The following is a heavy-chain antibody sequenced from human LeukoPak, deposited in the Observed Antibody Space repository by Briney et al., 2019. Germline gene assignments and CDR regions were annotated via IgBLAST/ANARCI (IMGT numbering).Heavy chain of an antibody. V-gene: IGHV1-2*02. Sequence: ASMKVSCKASGYIFIGRYIHWVRQAPGQGLEWMGWINPDSGGTIYAQKFQGRVTMTRDKSINTAYLELIRLTSDDAAIYYCARAGGGSSSWYVGDWGQGTLVTLSS. D-gene: IGHD6-13*01. J-gene: IGHJ4*02. CDR2: INPDSGGT. CDR3: ARAGGGSSSWYVGD. CDR1: GYIFIGRY.